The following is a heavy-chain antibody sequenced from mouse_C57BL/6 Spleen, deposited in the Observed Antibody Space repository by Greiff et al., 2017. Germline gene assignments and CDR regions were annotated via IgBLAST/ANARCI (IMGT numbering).Heavy chain of an antibody. CDR1: GYTFTSYW. CDR2: IDPSDSYT. D-gene: IGHD2-5*01. V-gene: IGHV1-69*01. CDR3: ARRYSNGFDY. Sequence: QVQLQQPGAELVMPGASVKLSCKASGYTFTSYWMHWVKQRPGQGLEWIGEIDPSDSYTNYNQKFKGKSTLTVDKSSSTAYMQLSSLTSEDSAVHYCARRYSNGFDYWGQGTTLTVSS. J-gene: IGHJ2*01.